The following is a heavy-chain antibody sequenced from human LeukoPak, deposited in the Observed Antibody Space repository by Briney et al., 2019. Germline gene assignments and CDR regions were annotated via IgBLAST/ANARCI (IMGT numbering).Heavy chain of an antibody. V-gene: IGHV1-2*02. CDR3: ARVRNSGFRYVDS. J-gene: IGHJ4*02. CDR1: GYTFTGYY. D-gene: IGHD5-12*01. Sequence: ASVKVSCKASGYTFTGYYMFWVRQAPGQGLEWMGWINPNSSVTNYAQKFQGRVTMTRDTSISTAYMELSRLRSDDTAVYYCARVRNSGFRYVDSWGQGTLVTVSS. CDR2: INPNSSVT.